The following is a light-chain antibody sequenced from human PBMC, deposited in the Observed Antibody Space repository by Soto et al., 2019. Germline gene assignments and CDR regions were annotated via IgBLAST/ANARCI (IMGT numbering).Light chain of an antibody. CDR3: TSYTSSNTPV. Sequence: QSALTQPASVSGSPGQSITISCTGTSSDVGGYNNVSWYQQHPGKAPKLMIYEVNNRPSGVSNRSSGSKSGNTASLTISGLQAEDEADYYCTSYTSSNTPVFGGGTKVTVL. J-gene: IGLJ3*02. CDR1: SSDVGGYNN. CDR2: EVN. V-gene: IGLV2-14*01.